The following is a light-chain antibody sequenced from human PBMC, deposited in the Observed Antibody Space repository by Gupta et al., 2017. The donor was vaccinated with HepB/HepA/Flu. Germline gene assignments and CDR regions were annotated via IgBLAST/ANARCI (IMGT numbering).Light chain of an antibody. V-gene: IGKV3-20*01. CDR2: GAS. J-gene: IGKJ4*01. Sequence: EXXXTXSXGTLXXXXGERATLSCRASQSVSSSYLSWYQQNPGQAPRLVIYGASSRAAGIPDRFSGSGAGTDFTLTISRLEPEDFAVYYWQQYGSSPLTFGGGTKVEIK. CDR1: QSVSSSY. CDR3: QQYGSSPLT.